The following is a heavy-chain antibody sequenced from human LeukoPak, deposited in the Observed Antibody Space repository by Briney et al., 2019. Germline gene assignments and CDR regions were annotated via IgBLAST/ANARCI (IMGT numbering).Heavy chain of an antibody. CDR2: INPSGGST. V-gene: IGHV1-46*01. CDR1: GYTFTSYY. CDR3: ARDEDYGIFVNVDY. Sequence: ASVKVSCKASGYTFTSYYIHWVRQAPGQGLEWMGLINPSGGSTNYAQKFQGRVTMTTDTSTSTVYMELRSLRSDDTAVYYCARDEDYGIFVNVDYWGQGTLVTVSS. J-gene: IGHJ4*02. D-gene: IGHD3-16*01.